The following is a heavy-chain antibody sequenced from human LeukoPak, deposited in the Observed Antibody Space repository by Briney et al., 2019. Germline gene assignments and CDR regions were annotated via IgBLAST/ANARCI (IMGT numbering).Heavy chain of an antibody. Sequence: ASVKVSCKASGDTFTSYDINWVRQAPGQGLEWMGWMNPNSGNTRYAQKFQGRVTMTTNTSISTAYMELSSLRSEDTAVYYCARAYYDFWSGNYYYYGMDVWGQGTTVTVSS. CDR1: GDTFTSYD. D-gene: IGHD3-3*01. CDR2: MNPNSGNT. J-gene: IGHJ6*02. CDR3: ARAYYDFWSGNYYYYGMDV. V-gene: IGHV1-8*01.